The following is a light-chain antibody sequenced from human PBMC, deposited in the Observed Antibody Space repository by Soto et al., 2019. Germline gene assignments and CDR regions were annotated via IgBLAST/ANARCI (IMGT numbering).Light chain of an antibody. CDR3: QQSFSTPIT. CDR2: APS. J-gene: IGKJ5*01. V-gene: IGKV1-8*01. Sequence: AIRMTKSSSSLSASTGERVTITCRASQGISSYLAWYQQKPGKAPNLLISAPSNLQSGVPSRFSGSGSGTDFTLTITSLQPEDFATYYCQQSFSTPITFGQGTLLEIK. CDR1: QGISSY.